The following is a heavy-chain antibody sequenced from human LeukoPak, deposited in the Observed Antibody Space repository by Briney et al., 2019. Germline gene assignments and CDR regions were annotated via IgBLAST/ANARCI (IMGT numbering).Heavy chain of an antibody. V-gene: IGHV3-48*03. D-gene: IGHD3-9*01. CDR1: GFTLSSYE. CDR2: ISSSGSTI. Sequence: GGSLRLSCAASGFTLSSYEMNWVRQAPGKGLEWVSYISSSGSTIYYADSVKGRFTISRNNSKNTLDLQMNSLRAEDTAVYYCARHVSGYYDAFDIWGQGTMVTVSS. CDR3: ARHVSGYYDAFDI. J-gene: IGHJ3*02.